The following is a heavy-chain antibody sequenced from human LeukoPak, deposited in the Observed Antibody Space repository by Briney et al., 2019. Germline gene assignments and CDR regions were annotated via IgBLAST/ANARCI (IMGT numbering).Heavy chain of an antibody. CDR2: IYYSGST. Sequence: SETLSLTCTVSGGSISSYYWSWIRQPPGKGLEWIGYIYYSGSTNYNPSLKSRVTKSVDTSKNQFSLKLSSVTAADTAVYYCARAVYSAGEMNWFDPWGQGTLVTVSS. D-gene: IGHD3-10*01. V-gene: IGHV4-59*01. J-gene: IGHJ5*02. CDR3: ARAVYSAGEMNWFDP. CDR1: GGSISSYY.